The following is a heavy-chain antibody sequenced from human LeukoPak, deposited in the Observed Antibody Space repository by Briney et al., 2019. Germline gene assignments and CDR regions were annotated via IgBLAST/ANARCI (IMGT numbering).Heavy chain of an antibody. CDR1: GFTFDDYG. J-gene: IGHJ4*02. CDR2: INWNGGST. CDR3: ARANYDILTGYYLNYFDY. D-gene: IGHD3-9*01. Sequence: PGGSLRLSCAASGFTFDDYGMSWVRQAPGKGLEWVSGINWNGGSTGYADSVMGRFTISRDNAKNSLYLQMNSLRAEDTALYHCARANYDILTGYYLNYFDYWGQGTLVTVSS. V-gene: IGHV3-20*01.